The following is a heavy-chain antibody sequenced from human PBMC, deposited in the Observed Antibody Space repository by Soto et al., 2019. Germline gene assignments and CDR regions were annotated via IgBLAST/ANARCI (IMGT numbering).Heavy chain of an antibody. Sequence: EVQLVESGGGLVQPGGSLRLSCAASGFTFSSYWMHWVRQAPGKGLVWVSRIDSDGSSTSYADSVKGRFTISRDNAKNPLYLQMNRLRAEDTAVYYCAREGRAGPHRYFDLWGRGTLVTVSS. CDR1: GFTFSSYW. V-gene: IGHV3-74*01. J-gene: IGHJ2*01. CDR2: IDSDGSST. D-gene: IGHD6-19*01. CDR3: AREGRAGPHRYFDL.